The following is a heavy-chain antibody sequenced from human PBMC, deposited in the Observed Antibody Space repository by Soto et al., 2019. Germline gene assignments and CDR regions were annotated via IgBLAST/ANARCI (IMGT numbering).Heavy chain of an antibody. V-gene: IGHV4-34*01. CDR3: ARGIRVVPRAFDI. Sequence: SETLSLTCAVYGGSFSGYYWSWISQHPGKGLEWIGEINHSGSTNYNPSLKSRVTMSVDTSKNQFSLKLSSVTAADTAVYYRARGIRVVPRAFDIGGQGTMVTVSS. CDR1: GGSFSGYY. CDR2: INHSGST. D-gene: IGHD2-21*01. J-gene: IGHJ3*02.